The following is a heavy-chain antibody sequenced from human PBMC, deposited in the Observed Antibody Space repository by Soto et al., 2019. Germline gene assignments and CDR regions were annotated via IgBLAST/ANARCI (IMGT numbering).Heavy chain of an antibody. J-gene: IGHJ5*02. CDR3: ARSSGSSYWFDP. Sequence: ASGKVSCKASGYTFTSYGISWVRQAPGRGLEWMGWINTYNGNTNHAQKLQGRVTMTTDTSTSTAYMELRSLRSDDTAVYYCARSSGSSYWFDPWGQGTLVTVSS. CDR2: INTYNGNT. CDR1: GYTFTSYG. V-gene: IGHV1-18*01. D-gene: IGHD1-26*01.